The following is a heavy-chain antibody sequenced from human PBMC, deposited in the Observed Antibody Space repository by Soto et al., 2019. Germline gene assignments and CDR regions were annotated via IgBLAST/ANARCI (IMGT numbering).Heavy chain of an antibody. CDR3: SAIAYTSGLNFLP. V-gene: IGHV4-30-2*01. Sequence: SENLSLTWSFSGDSSSTSTYSWSWIRQPPGKALEWGGFIYRSGVTSYNPSLKSRVSISLDTSRNQGSLKVRSVTAAEPAVEKCSAIAYTSGLNFLPWRQGTLVTAPQ. CDR2: IYRSGVT. CDR1: GDSSSTSTYS. J-gene: IGHJ1*01. D-gene: IGHD6-19*01.